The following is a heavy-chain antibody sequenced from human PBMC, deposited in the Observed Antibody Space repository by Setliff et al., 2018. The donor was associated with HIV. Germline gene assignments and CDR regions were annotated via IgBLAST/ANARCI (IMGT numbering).Heavy chain of an antibody. V-gene: IGHV5-10-1*01. CDR3: ARRFTMDYYYYMDV. J-gene: IGHJ6*03. Sequence: HGESLKISCKGSGYSFSSYWISWVRQMPGKGLEWMGRIDPSDSYTNYSPSFQGHVTISADKSISTAYLQWSSLKASDTAMYYCARRFTMDYYYYMDVWGKGTTVTVSS. D-gene: IGHD3-10*01. CDR1: GYSFSSYW. CDR2: IDPSDSYT.